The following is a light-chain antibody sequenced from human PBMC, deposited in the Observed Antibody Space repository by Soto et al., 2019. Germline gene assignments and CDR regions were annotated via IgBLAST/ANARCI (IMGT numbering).Light chain of an antibody. CDR1: QSISSN. CDR3: QKSTNWPPLT. V-gene: IGKV3D-15*01. J-gene: IGKJ4*01. Sequence: EILMTQSPATLSVSPGERATLSCRASQSISSNLVWYQQKPGQAPRLLIYGAYSRATGIPDRFSGSGSGTEFTLTIRRLKSEDFAVYYCQKSTNWPPLTLGGGHKVDLK. CDR2: GAY.